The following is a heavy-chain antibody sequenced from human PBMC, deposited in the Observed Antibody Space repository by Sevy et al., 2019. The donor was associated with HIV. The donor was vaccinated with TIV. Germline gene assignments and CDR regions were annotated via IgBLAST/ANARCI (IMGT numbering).Heavy chain of an antibody. J-gene: IGHJ5*02. D-gene: IGHD1-1*01. Sequence: SETLSLTCTVSGDSISSGDYYWSWIRQPPGKGLEWIGYIYYSGSTYYNPSLKSRVTISVDTSKNQFSLNLSSVTAADTAVYYCARAVQTGTRYRGWFDPWGQGTLVTVSS. CDR2: IYYSGST. V-gene: IGHV4-30-4*01. CDR3: ARAVQTGTRYRGWFDP. CDR1: GDSISSGDYY.